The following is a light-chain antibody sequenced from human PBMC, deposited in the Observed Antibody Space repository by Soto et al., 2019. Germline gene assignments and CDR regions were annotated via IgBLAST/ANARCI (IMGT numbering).Light chain of an antibody. J-gene: IGKJ1*01. Sequence: DIQMTQSPSFLSAPVGDKVTITCRATESVSKWLAWYQEKPGNPPRPLIYDASTLESGVPSRFSGSGSGTEFTLTISSLQADDFAIYYCQQYNSYSWTFGQGTKVEMK. CDR1: ESVSKW. CDR2: DAS. CDR3: QQYNSYSWT. V-gene: IGKV1-5*01.